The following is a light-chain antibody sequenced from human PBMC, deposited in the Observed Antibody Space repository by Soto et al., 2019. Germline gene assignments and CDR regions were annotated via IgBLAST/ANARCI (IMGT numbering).Light chain of an antibody. CDR2: AVS. Sequence: QSALTQPASVSGSPGQSITISCTGTSSDVGGCNHVSWYQHSPSKAPKLILFAVSDRPSGVSHRFSGSKSGNTASLTISGLQAEDEADYYCCSYTRLSTVVFGGGTKMTVL. CDR3: CSYTRLSTVV. J-gene: IGLJ2*01. CDR1: SSDVGGCNH. V-gene: IGLV2-14*01.